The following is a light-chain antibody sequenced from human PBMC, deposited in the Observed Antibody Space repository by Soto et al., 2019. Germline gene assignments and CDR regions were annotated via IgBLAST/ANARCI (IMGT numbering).Light chain of an antibody. J-gene: IGKJ1*01. CDR3: QQYNDWRT. Sequence: VLTQSPATLSLSPGERATLSCRASESVSINLAWFQQKPGQAPRLLIYGASTRATGVPLRFSGSGSGTEFTLTISSLQSEDLAVYFCQQYNDWRTFGQGTKVQI. V-gene: IGKV3-15*01. CDR1: ESVSIN. CDR2: GAS.